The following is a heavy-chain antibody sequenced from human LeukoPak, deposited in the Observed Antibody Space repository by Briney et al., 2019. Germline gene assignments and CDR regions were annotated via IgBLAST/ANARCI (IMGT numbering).Heavy chain of an antibody. V-gene: IGHV3-7*01. J-gene: IGHJ4*02. CDR1: GFSFSRSW. CDR3: VRDGPFGSGTFGY. Sequence: GGSLRLSCVASGFSFSRSWMSWVRQAPGKGLEWVANIKVDGSEKHYLDSVEGRFIISRDNAKNSLHLQMNNLRAEDTAEYYCVRDGPFGSGTFGYWAQGTLVSVSP. D-gene: IGHD3-10*01. CDR2: IKVDGSEK.